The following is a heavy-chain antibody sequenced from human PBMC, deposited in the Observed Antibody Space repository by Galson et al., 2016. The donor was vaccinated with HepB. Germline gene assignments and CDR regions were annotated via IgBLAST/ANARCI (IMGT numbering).Heavy chain of an antibody. D-gene: IGHD5-18*01. CDR2: ISSGGGPT. V-gene: IGHV3-11*01. CDR1: GFRFSDHY. CDR3: ARDPDTASKVDV. Sequence: LRLSCAASGFRFSDHYMSWIRQVPGKGLESIARISSGGGPTYYAESVRGRFTISRDDAKNSLYLQLNSLRAEDTAVYFCARDPDTASKVDVWGQGTSVIVSS. J-gene: IGHJ6*02.